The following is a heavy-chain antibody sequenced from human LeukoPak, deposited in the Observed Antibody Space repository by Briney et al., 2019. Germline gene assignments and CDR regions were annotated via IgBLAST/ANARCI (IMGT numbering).Heavy chain of an antibody. V-gene: IGHV3-30-3*01. CDR3: ARDLDI. CDR1: GVTFSSYA. J-gene: IGHJ3*02. CDR2: ISYDGSNK. Sequence: PGGSLRLSCAASGVTFSSYAMHWVRQAPGKGLEWVAVISYDGSNKYYADSVKGRFTISRDNSKNTLYLQMNSLRAEDTAVYYCARDLDIWGQGTMVTVSS.